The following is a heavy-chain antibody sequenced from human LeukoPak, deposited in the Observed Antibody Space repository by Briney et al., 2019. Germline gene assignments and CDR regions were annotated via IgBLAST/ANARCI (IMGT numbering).Heavy chain of an antibody. CDR1: GGSINSYY. J-gene: IGHJ4*02. D-gene: IGHD3-9*01. V-gene: IGHV4-59*08. Sequence: PSETLSLTCTVSGGSINSYYWSWIRQPPGKGLEWIGYIYYSGSTNYNPSLKSRVTISVDTSKNQFSLKLSSVTAADTAVYYCARHADILTGFPFDYWGQGTLVTVSS. CDR3: ARHADILTGFPFDY. CDR2: IYYSGST.